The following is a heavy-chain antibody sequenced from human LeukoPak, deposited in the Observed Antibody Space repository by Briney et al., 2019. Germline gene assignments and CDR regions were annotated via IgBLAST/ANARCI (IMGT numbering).Heavy chain of an antibody. Sequence: GESLKISCKGSGYSFTNYWIGWVRQMPGKGLEWMGIIYPGDSHTRYSPSFQGQVTISADKSISTAYLQWSSLKASDTAMYYCARQKSAYDSEFDYWGQGTLVTVSS. CDR2: IYPGDSHT. J-gene: IGHJ4*02. CDR3: ARQKSAYDSEFDY. V-gene: IGHV5-51*01. CDR1: GYSFTNYW. D-gene: IGHD3-3*01.